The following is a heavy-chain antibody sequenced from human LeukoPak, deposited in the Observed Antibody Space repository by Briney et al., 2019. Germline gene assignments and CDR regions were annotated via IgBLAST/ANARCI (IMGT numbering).Heavy chain of an antibody. CDR1: GYTFTGYY. J-gene: IGHJ5*02. D-gene: IGHD6-19*01. CDR2: INPNSGGI. Sequence: ASVKVSCKASGYTFTGYYMHWVRQAPGQGLEWMGWINPNSGGINYAQKFQGRVTMTRDTSISTAYMELSRLRSDDTAVYYCARDFIFWAVAGGTVPWWWFDPWGQGTLVTVSS. CDR3: ARDFIFWAVAGGTVPWWWFDP. V-gene: IGHV1-2*02.